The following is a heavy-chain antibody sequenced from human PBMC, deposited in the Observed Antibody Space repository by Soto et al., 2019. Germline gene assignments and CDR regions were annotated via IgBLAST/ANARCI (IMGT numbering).Heavy chain of an antibody. CDR2: ISGSGGST. D-gene: IGHD3-3*01. Sequence: PGGSLRLSCAASGFTFSSYAMSWVRQAPGKGLEWVSAISGSGGSTYYADSVKGRFTISRDNAKNSLNLQMNSLRDEDTAVYYCARDTFSLTMYYDFWSGYHGHYFDYWGQGTLVTVSS. J-gene: IGHJ4*02. V-gene: IGHV3-23*01. CDR3: ARDTFSLTMYYDFWSGYHGHYFDY. CDR1: GFTFSSYA.